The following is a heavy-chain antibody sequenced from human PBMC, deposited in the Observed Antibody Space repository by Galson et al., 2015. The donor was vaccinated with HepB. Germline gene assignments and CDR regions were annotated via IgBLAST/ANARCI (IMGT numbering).Heavy chain of an antibody. J-gene: IGHJ4*02. Sequence: QSGAEVKKPGESLKISCKASGYTFTKYWIGWVRQMPGRGLEWMGIIYPDDSDTRYSPSFEGHVTISADESITTAFLQWSSLKASDTAMYYCARLPRPVSDFGDFDYWGQGTLVTVSS. D-gene: IGHD3-10*01. CDR2: IYPDDSDT. CDR1: GYTFTKYW. CDR3: ARLPRPVSDFGDFDY. V-gene: IGHV5-51*01.